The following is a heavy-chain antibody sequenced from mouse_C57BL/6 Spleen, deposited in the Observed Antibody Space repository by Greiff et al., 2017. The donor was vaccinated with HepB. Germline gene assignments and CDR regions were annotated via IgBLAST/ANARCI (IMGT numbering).Heavy chain of an antibody. Sequence: EVKLKESGAGLVKPGGSLKLSCAASGFTFSSYAMYWVRQTPEKRLEWVAYISSGGDYIYYADNVKGRFTISIDNARNTLYLQMSRLKSEDTAMYYGAREGTTTYRYFDVWGTGTTVTVSS. D-gene: IGHD1-1*01. J-gene: IGHJ1*03. V-gene: IGHV5S21*01. CDR3: AREGTTTYRYFDV. CDR2: ISSGGDYI. CDR1: GFTFSSYA.